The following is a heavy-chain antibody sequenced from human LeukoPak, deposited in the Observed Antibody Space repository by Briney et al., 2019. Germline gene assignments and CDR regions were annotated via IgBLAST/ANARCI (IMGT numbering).Heavy chain of an antibody. CDR2: ISTSRSSI. D-gene: IGHD1-1*01. Sequence: PGGSLRLSCVASGFSFSNYEMNWVRQAPGKGLEWLSYISTSRSSIHYADSVRGRFTVSRDNAKSLLYLQMNSLTAEDTAMYYCAKATGTLGNWGQGTLVTVSS. CDR3: AKATGTLGN. CDR1: GFSFSNYE. J-gene: IGHJ4*02. V-gene: IGHV3-48*03.